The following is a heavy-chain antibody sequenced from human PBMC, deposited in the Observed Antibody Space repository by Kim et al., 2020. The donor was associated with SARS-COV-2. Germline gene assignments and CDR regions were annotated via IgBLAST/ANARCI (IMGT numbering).Heavy chain of an antibody. Sequence: SETLSLTCTVSGGSISSYYWSWIRQPPGKGLEWIGYIYYSGSTNYNPSLKSRVTISVDTSKNQFSLKLSSVTAADTAVYYCARALGYCSGGSCYIGYYYYYGMDVWGQGTTVTVSS. V-gene: IGHV4-59*01. CDR2: IYYSGST. CDR3: ARALGYCSGGSCYIGYYYYYGMDV. CDR1: GGSISSYY. D-gene: IGHD2-15*01. J-gene: IGHJ6*02.